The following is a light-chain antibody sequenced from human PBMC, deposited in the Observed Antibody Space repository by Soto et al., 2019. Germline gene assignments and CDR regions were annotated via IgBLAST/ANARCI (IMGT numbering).Light chain of an antibody. Sequence: DIQMTQSPSSLSTSVGDRVTITCRTSQSVSTYLNWYQQRPGKAPKLLMYGASSLRSGVPSRFSGSGSGTHFTLTISSLQPEDFATYYCQQYNYLWTFGQGTNVDIK. CDR1: QSVSTY. J-gene: IGKJ1*01. CDR2: GAS. V-gene: IGKV1-39*01. CDR3: QQYNYLWT.